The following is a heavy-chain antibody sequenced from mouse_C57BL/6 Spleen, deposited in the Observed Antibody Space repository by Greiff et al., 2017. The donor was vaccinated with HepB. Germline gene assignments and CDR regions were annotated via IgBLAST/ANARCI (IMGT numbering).Heavy chain of an antibody. V-gene: IGHV1-26*01. CDR3: ASLYYYGSSQPSFMDY. J-gene: IGHJ4*01. Sequence: EVQLQQSGPELVKPGASVKISCKASGYTFTDYYMNWVKQSHGKSLAWIGDINPNNGGTSYNQKFKGKATLTVDKSSSTAYMELRSLTSEDSAVYYCASLYYYGSSQPSFMDYWGQGTSVTVSS. CDR2: INPNNGGT. D-gene: IGHD1-1*01. CDR1: GYTFTDYY.